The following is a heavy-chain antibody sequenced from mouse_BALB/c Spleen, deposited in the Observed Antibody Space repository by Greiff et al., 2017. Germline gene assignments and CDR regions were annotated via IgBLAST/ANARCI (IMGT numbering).Heavy chain of an antibody. V-gene: IGHV5-6*01. CDR2: ISSGGSYT. Sequence: EVKLMESGGDLVKPGGSLKLSCAASGFTFSSYGMSWVRQTPDKRLEWVATISSGGSYTYYPDSVKGRFTISRDNAKNTLYLQMSSLKSEDTAMYYCARHGDSSGYVSAMDYWGQGTSVTVSS. D-gene: IGHD3-2*01. CDR1: GFTFSSYG. CDR3: ARHGDSSGYVSAMDY. J-gene: IGHJ4*01.